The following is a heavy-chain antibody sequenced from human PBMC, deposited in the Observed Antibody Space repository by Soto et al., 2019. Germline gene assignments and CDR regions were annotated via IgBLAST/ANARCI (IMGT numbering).Heavy chain of an antibody. Sequence: SETLSLTCTVSGASLSSYCWSWVRQHPGKGLEWIGYIYSGNTIYNPSLKSRVTISVDTSKNQFSLKLSSVTAADTAVYYCARDCSSIAARPSWFDPWGQGTLVTVSS. CDR1: GASLSSYC. J-gene: IGHJ5*02. CDR2: IYSGNT. V-gene: IGHV4-59*01. D-gene: IGHD6-6*01. CDR3: ARDCSSIAARPSWFDP.